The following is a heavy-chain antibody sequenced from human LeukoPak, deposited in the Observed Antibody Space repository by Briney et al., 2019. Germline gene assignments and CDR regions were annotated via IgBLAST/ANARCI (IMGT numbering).Heavy chain of an antibody. J-gene: IGHJ4*02. D-gene: IGHD5-18*01. CDR1: GGTFSGNY. CDR2: INHSGST. V-gene: IGHV4-34*01. CDR3: ARDRGYSYGLDY. Sequence: SETLSLTAAVDGGTFSGNYWSWIRHPPGKGLEWIGEINHSGSTNYNPSLKSRVTISVDTSKNQFSLKLSSVTAADTAVYYCARDRGYSYGLDYWGQGTLVTVSS.